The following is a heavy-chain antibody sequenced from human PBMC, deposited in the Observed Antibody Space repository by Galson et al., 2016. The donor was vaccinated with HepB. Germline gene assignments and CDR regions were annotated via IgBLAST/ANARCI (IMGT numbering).Heavy chain of an antibody. CDR3: AAAVAGNFDY. CDR2: ISAYNGNT. J-gene: IGHJ4*02. Sequence: SVKVSCKASGYTFTSYGITWVRQAPGQGLEWMGWISAYNGNTNYAQKLQGRVTMTADTSTSTAYMELRSLRSDDTAVYYCAAAVAGNFDYWGQGILVTVSS. V-gene: IGHV1-18*04. D-gene: IGHD6-19*01. CDR1: GYTFTSYG.